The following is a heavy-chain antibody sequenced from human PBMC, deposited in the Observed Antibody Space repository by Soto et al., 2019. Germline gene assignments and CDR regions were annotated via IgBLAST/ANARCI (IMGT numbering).Heavy chain of an antibody. CDR3: AKFISSSLHAPLYGMVV. CDR1: GFTFSSYS. J-gene: IGHJ6*02. Sequence: GGSLRLSCAAPGFTFSSYSMNWVRQAPGKGLEWVSSISSSSSYIYYADSVKGRFTISRDNSKNTLYLQMNSLRAEDTAVYYCAKFISSSLHAPLYGMVVWGQGTSGTVFS. CDR2: ISSSSSYI. D-gene: IGHD6-13*01. V-gene: IGHV3-21*04.